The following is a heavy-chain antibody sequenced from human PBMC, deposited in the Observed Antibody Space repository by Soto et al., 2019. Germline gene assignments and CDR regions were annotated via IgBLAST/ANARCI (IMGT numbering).Heavy chain of an antibody. CDR2: IRSKAYGGTT. CDR3: TRDLYDFWSGPNYYGMDV. CDR1: GFTCGDYA. Sequence: GESLRLSCTASGFTCGDYAMSWLRQAPGKGLEWVGFIRSKAYGGTTEYAASVKGRFTISRDDSKSIAYLQMNSLKTEDTAVYYCTRDLYDFWSGPNYYGMDVWGQGTTVTVSS. V-gene: IGHV3-49*03. D-gene: IGHD3-3*01. J-gene: IGHJ6*02.